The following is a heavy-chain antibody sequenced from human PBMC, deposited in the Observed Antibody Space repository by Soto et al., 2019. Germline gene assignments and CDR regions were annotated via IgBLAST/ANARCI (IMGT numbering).Heavy chain of an antibody. Sequence: GGSLRLSCAASGFTFSSYGMHWVRQAPGKGLEWVAVISYDGSNKYYADSVKGRFTISRDNSKNTLYLQMNSLRAEDTAVYYCAKDGAHIDVGSGYLYYYYYYGMDVWGQGTTVTVSS. J-gene: IGHJ6*02. D-gene: IGHD3-22*01. V-gene: IGHV3-30*18. CDR2: ISYDGSNK. CDR3: AKDGAHIDVGSGYLYYYYYYGMDV. CDR1: GFTFSSYG.